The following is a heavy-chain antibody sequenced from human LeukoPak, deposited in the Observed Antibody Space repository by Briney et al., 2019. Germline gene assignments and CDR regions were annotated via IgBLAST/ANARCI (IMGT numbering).Heavy chain of an antibody. D-gene: IGHD4-23*01. CDR2: ISYDGSTK. CDR1: GFTFSNYA. V-gene: IGHV3-30*14. CDR3: ARDMYGSNSGYVSY. J-gene: IGHJ4*02. Sequence: PGRSLRLSCAASGFTFSNYAMHWVRQAPGKGLEWVAVISYDGSTKYYADSVKGRFTISRDYSKDTLYPQMNSLRAEDTAVYYCARDMYGSNSGYVSYWGQGTLVTVSS.